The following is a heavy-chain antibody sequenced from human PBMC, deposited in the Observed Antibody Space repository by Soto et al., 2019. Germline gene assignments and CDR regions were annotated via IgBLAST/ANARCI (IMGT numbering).Heavy chain of an antibody. Sequence: EVQLLESGGGLVQPGGSLRLSCEASGFSFISYALVWVRQAPGKGLEWVSVISARGGSSYFADSVKGRFTISRDNSKNVLSLEMNSLRAEDTAIYFCAKGSIEYSASVDNWGQGTLVLVSS. CDR2: ISARGGSS. CDR3: AKGSIEYSASVDN. D-gene: IGHD5-12*01. CDR1: GFSFISYA. J-gene: IGHJ4*02. V-gene: IGHV3-23*01.